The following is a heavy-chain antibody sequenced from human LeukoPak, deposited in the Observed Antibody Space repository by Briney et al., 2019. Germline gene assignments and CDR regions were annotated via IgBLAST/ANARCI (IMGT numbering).Heavy chain of an antibody. CDR2: ISWNSGSI. CDR3: AKAEHGRWFDP. J-gene: IGHJ5*02. D-gene: IGHD1/OR15-1a*01. Sequence: GRSLRLSCAASGFTFDDYAMHWGRQAPGKGLEWVSGISWNSGSIGYADSVKGRFTITRDNAKNSLYLQMNSLRAEDTALYYCAKAEHGRWFDPWGQGTLVTVSS. V-gene: IGHV3-9*01. CDR1: GFTFDDYA.